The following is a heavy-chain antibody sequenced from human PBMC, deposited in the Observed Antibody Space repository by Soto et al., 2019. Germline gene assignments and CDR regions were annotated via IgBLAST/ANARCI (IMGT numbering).Heavy chain of an antibody. D-gene: IGHD2-15*01. CDR2: IYYSGST. CDR3: VRGYCSGGSCLGYYMDV. V-gene: IGHV4-31*03. CDR1: GGSISSGGYY. Sequence: SETLSLTCTVSGGSISSGGYYWSWIRQHPGKGLEWIGYIYYSGSTYYNPSLKSRVTISVDTSKNQFSLKLSSVTAADTAVYYCVRGYCSGGSCLGYYMDVWGKGTTVTVSS. J-gene: IGHJ6*03.